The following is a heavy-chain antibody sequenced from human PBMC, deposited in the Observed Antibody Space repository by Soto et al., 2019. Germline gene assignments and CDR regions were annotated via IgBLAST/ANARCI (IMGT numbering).Heavy chain of an antibody. CDR1: GFTFTTYS. J-gene: IGHJ3*02. Sequence: GGSLRLSCAASGFTFTTYSMNWVRQAPGKGLEWLSYISPTSSTIYYTDSVKGRLTVSRDNSKNTLYLQMDSLRAEDTAVYYCAKDSVSYNRIYDPFDIWGQGTMVTVSS. V-gene: IGHV3-48*01. CDR2: ISPTSSTI. CDR3: AKDSVSYNRIYDPFDI. D-gene: IGHD1-1*01.